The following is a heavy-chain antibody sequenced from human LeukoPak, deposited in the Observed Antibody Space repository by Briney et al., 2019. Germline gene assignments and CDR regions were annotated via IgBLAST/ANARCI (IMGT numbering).Heavy chain of an antibody. CDR1: GFTFSAYS. D-gene: IGHD3-10*01. CDR2: ISSSSTYI. V-gene: IGHV3-21*01. Sequence: GGSLRLSCAASGFTFSAYSMNWVRQAPGKGLEWVSSISSSSTYIYYADSLKGRFTISRDNAENSPYLQMNSLRVEDTAVYYCANTLYYYGSGSLYYYMDVWGKGTTVTVSS. J-gene: IGHJ6*03. CDR3: ANTLYYYGSGSLYYYMDV.